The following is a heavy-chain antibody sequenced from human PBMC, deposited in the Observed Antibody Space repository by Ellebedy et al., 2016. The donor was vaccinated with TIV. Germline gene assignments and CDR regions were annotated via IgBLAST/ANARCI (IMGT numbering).Heavy chain of an antibody. CDR3: AKGRGGGSDSSAPRYYFDY. D-gene: IGHD3-22*01. CDR2: IFGSGGGI. CDR1: GFTFSSYA. J-gene: IGHJ4*02. V-gene: IGHV3-23*01. Sequence: GESLKISCAASGFTFSSYAMSWVRQAPGKGLEWVSGIFGSGGGISYADSVKGRFNISRDNSKSMVHLQINSLRPEDTAVYYCAKGRGGGSDSSAPRYYFDYWGLGTLVTVSS.